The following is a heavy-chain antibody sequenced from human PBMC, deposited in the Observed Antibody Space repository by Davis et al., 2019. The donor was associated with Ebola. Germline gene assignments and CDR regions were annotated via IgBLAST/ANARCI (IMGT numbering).Heavy chain of an antibody. CDR3: ARRTYYDYIWGSYRSYYFDY. D-gene: IGHD3-16*02. Sequence: MPSETLSLTCVVYGASSRGYYWTWIRQPPGKGLEWIGEINHSGSTNYNPSLNSRVTISVDTSKNQFSLKLSSVTAADTAVYYCARRTYYDYIWGSYRSYYFDYWGQGTLVTVSS. CDR1: GASSRGYY. CDR2: INHSGST. J-gene: IGHJ4*02. V-gene: IGHV4-34*01.